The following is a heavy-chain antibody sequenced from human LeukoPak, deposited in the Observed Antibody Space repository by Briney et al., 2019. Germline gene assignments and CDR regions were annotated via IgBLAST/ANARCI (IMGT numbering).Heavy chain of an antibody. D-gene: IGHD3-22*01. J-gene: IGHJ4*02. CDR3: ARHPNYYDSSGYYKGFDC. CDR2: IKQDGSEK. CDR1: GFTFTSYW. V-gene: IGHV3-7*03. Sequence: GGSLRLSCAASGFTFTSYWMSWVRQAPGKGLEWVASIKQDGSEKCYVDSVKGRFTISRDNAKNSLNLQMNSLRAEDTAVYYCARHPNYYDSSGYYKGFDCWGQGTLVTVSS.